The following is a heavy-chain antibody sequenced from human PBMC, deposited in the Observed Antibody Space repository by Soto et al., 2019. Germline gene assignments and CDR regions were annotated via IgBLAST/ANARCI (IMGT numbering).Heavy chain of an antibody. Sequence: QVQLQESGPGLVRPSQTLSLTCSVSGGSISSGGYYWNWIRQHPGKGLEWIGYIYNRGSTYYNPSLTSRVTISVDTSKNQFSLKLTSVTAADTAVYYCARDKGCSGGSCYSSWFDPWGQGTLVTVSS. J-gene: IGHJ5*02. CDR1: GGSISSGGYY. D-gene: IGHD2-15*01. CDR2: IYNRGST. V-gene: IGHV4-31*03. CDR3: ARDKGCSGGSCYSSWFDP.